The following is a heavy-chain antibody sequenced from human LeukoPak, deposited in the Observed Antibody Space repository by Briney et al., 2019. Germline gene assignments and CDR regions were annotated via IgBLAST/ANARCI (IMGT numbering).Heavy chain of an antibody. CDR2: IYYSGST. CDR3: ARGFVVVTAIVPDAFDI. J-gene: IGHJ3*02. V-gene: IGHV4-59*01. CDR1: GGSISSYY. D-gene: IGHD2-21*02. Sequence: SETLSLTCTVSGGSISSYYWSWIRQPPGKGLEWIGYIYYSGSTNYNPSLKSRVTISVDTSKNQFSLKLSSVTAADTAVYYCARGFVVVTAIVPDAFDIWGQGTMVTVSS.